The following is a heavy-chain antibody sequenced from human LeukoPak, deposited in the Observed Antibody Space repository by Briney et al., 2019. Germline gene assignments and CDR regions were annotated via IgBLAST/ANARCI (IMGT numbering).Heavy chain of an antibody. D-gene: IGHD2-2*02. CDR1: GYTFTSYY. CDR3: VARLPAAILVDV. CDR2: INPSGGST. Sequence: ASVKVSCKASGYTFTSYYMHWVRQAPGQGLEWMGIINPSGGSTSSAQKFQGRVTMTRETSTSTVYMELSSQRSENTAVYYCVARLPAAILVDVWGKGTTVTVSS. J-gene: IGHJ6*04. V-gene: IGHV1-46*01.